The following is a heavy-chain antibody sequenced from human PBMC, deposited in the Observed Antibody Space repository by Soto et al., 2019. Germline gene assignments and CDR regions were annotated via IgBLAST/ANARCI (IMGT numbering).Heavy chain of an antibody. CDR1: GGTFSTYA. V-gene: IGHV1-69*13. CDR3: AREIFGVIISGGRDAFDI. D-gene: IGHD3-3*01. Sequence: ASVKVSCKASGGTFSTYAISWVRQAPGQGLEWMGGIIPIFGTAKYAQKFQGRVTITADESTSTAYMELSSLRSEDTAVYYCAREIFGVIISGGRDAFDIWGQGTMVTVSS. J-gene: IGHJ3*02. CDR2: IIPIFGTA.